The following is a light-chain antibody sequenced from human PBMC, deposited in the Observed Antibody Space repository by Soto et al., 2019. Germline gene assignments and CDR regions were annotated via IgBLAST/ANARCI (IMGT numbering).Light chain of an antibody. CDR3: QQSDSTPIT. V-gene: IGKV1-39*01. Sequence: IHMTQTPSSLSASVGDRVTITCRASQSISNYLNWYQQKPGKAPKLLIYTASSLQSGVPSRFSGSGSGTDFTLTISSLQPEDFATYYCQQSDSTPITFGQGTRLEIK. CDR2: TAS. CDR1: QSISNY. J-gene: IGKJ5*01.